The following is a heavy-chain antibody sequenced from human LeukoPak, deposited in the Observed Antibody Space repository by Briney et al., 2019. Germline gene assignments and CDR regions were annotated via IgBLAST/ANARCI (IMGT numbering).Heavy chain of an antibody. CDR2: IKQDGSEK. J-gene: IGHJ5*02. D-gene: IGHD3-10*01. CDR3: ARGGRLSWFDP. Sequence: GGSLRLSCAASGFTFSSYSMNWVRQAPGKGLEWVANIKQDGSEKYYVDSVKGRFTISRDNAKNSLYLQMNSLRAEDTAVYYCARGGRLSWFDPWGQGTLVTVSS. V-gene: IGHV3-7*01. CDR1: GFTFSSYS.